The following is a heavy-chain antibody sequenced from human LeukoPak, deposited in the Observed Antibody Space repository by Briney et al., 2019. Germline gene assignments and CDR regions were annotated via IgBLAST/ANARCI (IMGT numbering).Heavy chain of an antibody. V-gene: IGHV3-74*01. CDR1: GFTFSSYW. J-gene: IGHJ6*02. CDR2: INSDGSST. CDR3: ATGRGHGMDV. D-gene: IGHD1-14*01. Sequence: GGSLRLSCEASGFTFSSYWMHWVRQVPGKGLVWVSRINSDGSSTSYADSVKGRFTISRDNGKNTLYLQMNSLRAEDTAVYYCATGRGHGMDVWGQGTTVTVSS.